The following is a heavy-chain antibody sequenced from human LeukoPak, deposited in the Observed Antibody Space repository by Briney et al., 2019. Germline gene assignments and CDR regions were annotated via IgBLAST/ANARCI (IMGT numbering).Heavy chain of an antibody. D-gene: IGHD4-17*01. Sequence: GGSLRLSCAASAFTFSDYGMHWARQAPGKGLEWVAFIRHDGNNKYYADSVKGRFTISRDNSKNTLYLQMNSLRAEDTGVYYCAKGGTTVLDYWGQGTLVTVSS. V-gene: IGHV3-30*02. CDR3: AKGGTTVLDY. CDR1: AFTFSDYG. J-gene: IGHJ4*02. CDR2: IRHDGNNK.